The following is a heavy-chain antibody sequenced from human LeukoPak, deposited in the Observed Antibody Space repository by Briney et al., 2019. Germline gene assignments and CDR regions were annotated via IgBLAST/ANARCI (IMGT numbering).Heavy chain of an antibody. V-gene: IGHV3-66*02. CDR1: GFTVSSSY. CDR2: IYSGGNT. CDR3: TRACVSPAGFPDA. J-gene: IGHJ5*02. D-gene: IGHD6-13*01. Sequence: GGSLRLSCAASGFTVSSSYMSWVRQAPGKGLERVSVIYSGGNTYYADSVQGRFTISRDNSVNTLYLQMNSLRTEDTAMYYCTRACVSPAGFPDAWGPRTPVTVSS.